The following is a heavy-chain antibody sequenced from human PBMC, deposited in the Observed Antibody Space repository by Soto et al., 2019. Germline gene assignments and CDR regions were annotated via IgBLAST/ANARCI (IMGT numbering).Heavy chain of an antibody. V-gene: IGHV3-64*04. D-gene: IGHD6-13*01. CDR3: ARDGSDISSWTPYFDY. CDR2: ITASGGKT. J-gene: IGHJ4*02. Sequence: PGGSLRLSCPASGFTFNTYAMHWVRRAPGKGLEFVSAITASGGKTYYAESVKGRFITSRDNSKNTLYLQMNSLTAEDTAMYYCARDGSDISSWTPYFDYWGQGILVTVSS. CDR1: GFTFNTYA.